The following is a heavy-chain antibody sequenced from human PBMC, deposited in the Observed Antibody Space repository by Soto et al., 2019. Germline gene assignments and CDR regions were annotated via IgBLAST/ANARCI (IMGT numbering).Heavy chain of an antibody. CDR3: AREDRAHSGAFEI. Sequence: QVLLQESGPGLVKPSETLSLTCTVSGGSINDYYWSWIRQSPGKGLEWIGYVYSRGRSNSNPSLKSRVTISLETSTHQFSLRLYSVTTADTAIYFCAREDRAHSGAFEIWGQGTMVTVSS. CDR1: GGSINDYY. CDR2: VYSRGRS. V-gene: IGHV4-59*01. J-gene: IGHJ3*02.